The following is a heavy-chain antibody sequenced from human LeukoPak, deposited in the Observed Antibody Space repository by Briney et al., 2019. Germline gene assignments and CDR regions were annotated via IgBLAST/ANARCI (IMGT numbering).Heavy chain of an antibody. J-gene: IGHJ4*02. CDR2: MSSSSSTT. D-gene: IGHD1-26*01. CDR1: GFTFSSYS. CDR3: ARVEYVGATFDY. V-gene: IGHV3-48*04. Sequence: GGSLRLSCAASGFTFSSYSMNWVRQAPGKGLEWVSYMSSSSSTTYYADSVRGRFTISRDNAKNSLFLQMNSLRAEDTALYYCARVEYVGATFDYWGQGTLVTVSS.